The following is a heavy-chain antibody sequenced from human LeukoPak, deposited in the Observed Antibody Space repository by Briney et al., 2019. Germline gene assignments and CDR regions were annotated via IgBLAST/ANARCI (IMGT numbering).Heavy chain of an antibody. CDR3: AKGFDSYVDY. CDR2: ISGSGDST. D-gene: IGHD3-9*01. J-gene: IGHJ4*02. CDR1: GFTFSSYG. V-gene: IGHV3-NL1*01. Sequence: GGSLRLSCAASGFTFSSYGMHWVRQAPGKGLEWVSSISGSGDSTFYPDSVKGRFTISRDNSKNTLLLQMNSLRVEDTAVYYCAKGFDSYVDYWGQGTLVTVSS.